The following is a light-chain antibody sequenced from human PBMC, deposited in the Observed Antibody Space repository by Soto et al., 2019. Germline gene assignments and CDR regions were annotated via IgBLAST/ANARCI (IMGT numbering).Light chain of an antibody. CDR3: GTWDSSLTTEL. Sequence: QSVLTQPPSVSAAPGQKVTISCSGSNSNIGNNYVSWYQQLPGTAPKLLIYDSNKRPSGIPDRFSGSKSGTSATLGITGLQTGDEADYYCGTWDSSLTTELFGGGTKLTVL. J-gene: IGLJ3*02. V-gene: IGLV1-51*01. CDR1: NSNIGNNY. CDR2: DSN.